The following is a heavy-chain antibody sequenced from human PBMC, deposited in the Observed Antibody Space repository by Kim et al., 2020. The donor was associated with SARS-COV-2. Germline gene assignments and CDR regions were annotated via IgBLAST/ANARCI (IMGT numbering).Heavy chain of an antibody. CDR1: GFDFSRFW. V-gene: IGHV3-7*01. Sequence: GGSLRLSCAASGFDFSRFWMSWVRQAPGKGLEWVANINFDGSDTNYAVAVEGRFTISRDNAKNSLYLEVNNVRGEDTAVYYCARSGTNAYDTRPHEWWY. CDR2: INFDGSDT. CDR3: ARSGTNAYDTRPHEWWY. D-gene: IGHD3-10*01. J-gene: IGHJ2*01.